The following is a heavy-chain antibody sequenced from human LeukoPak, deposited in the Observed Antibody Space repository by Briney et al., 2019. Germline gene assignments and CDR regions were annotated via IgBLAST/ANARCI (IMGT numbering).Heavy chain of an antibody. V-gene: IGHV3-21*01. CDR1: GLTFGSYS. D-gene: IGHD3-22*01. J-gene: IGHJ4*02. CDR3: ARDYSPPHYFDSTGYFDD. Sequence: PGGSLRLSCAASGLTFGSYSMNWVRQAPGKGLEWVSSISTSSSYIYYADSVKGRFTISRDNAKNSLYLQMNSLRVEDTAVYYCARDYSPPHYFDSTGYFDDWGQGTLVTVSS. CDR2: ISTSSSYI.